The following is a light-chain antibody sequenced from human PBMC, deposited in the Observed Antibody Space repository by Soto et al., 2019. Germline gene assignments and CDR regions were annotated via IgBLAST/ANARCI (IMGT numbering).Light chain of an antibody. Sequence: DIQMIQSPSSVSTSVGGTVTIACRASQDISSWLASYQQKPGKAPTLLIYAASSLQSGVTSTFSGSGCGTDFTITINSLQPEDIATYYCQQTNSFPRTFGQGTKVDNK. CDR3: QQTNSFPRT. V-gene: IGKV1-12*01. CDR1: QDISSW. J-gene: IGKJ1*01. CDR2: AAS.